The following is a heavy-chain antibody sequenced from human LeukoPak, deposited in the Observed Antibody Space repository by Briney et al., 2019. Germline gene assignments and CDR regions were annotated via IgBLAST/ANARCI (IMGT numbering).Heavy chain of an antibody. Sequence: SETLSLTCTVSGGSISSYYWSWIRQPPGKGLEWIGYIYYSGSTNYNPSLKSRVTISVDTSKNQFSLKLSSVTAADTAVYYCARERYSSGWYVDYWGQGTLVTVSS. CDR3: ARERYSSGWYVDY. CDR1: GGSISSYY. V-gene: IGHV4-59*01. CDR2: IYYSGST. J-gene: IGHJ4*02. D-gene: IGHD6-19*01.